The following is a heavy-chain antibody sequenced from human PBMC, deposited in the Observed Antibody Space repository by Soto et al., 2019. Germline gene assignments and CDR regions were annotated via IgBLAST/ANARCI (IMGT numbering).Heavy chain of an antibody. CDR1: GGTFSSYA. V-gene: IGHV1-69*05. Sequence: SVKVSCKASGGTFSSYAISWVRQSPGQGLEWMGGIIPIFGTANYAQKFQGRVTMTRNTSISTAYMELSSLRSEDTAVYYCARVRTLYDSSGYSPWGQGTLVTVSS. J-gene: IGHJ5*02. D-gene: IGHD3-22*01. CDR3: ARVRTLYDSSGYSP. CDR2: IIPIFGTA.